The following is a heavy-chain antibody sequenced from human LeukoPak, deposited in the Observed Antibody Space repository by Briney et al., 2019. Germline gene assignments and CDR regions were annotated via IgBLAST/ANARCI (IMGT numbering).Heavy chain of an antibody. Sequence: SETLSLTCTVSGGSISSYYWSWIRQPPGKGLEWIGYIYYRGSTNYNPSLKSRVTISVDTSKNQFSLKLSSVTAADTAVYYCARVNSGYDWARYYYYYYMDVWGKGTTVTVSS. CDR1: GGSISSYY. V-gene: IGHV4-59*01. J-gene: IGHJ6*03. CDR3: ARVNSGYDWARYYYYYYMDV. D-gene: IGHD5-12*01. CDR2: IYYRGST.